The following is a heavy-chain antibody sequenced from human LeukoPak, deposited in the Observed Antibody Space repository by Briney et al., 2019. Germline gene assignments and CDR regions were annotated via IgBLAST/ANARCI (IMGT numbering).Heavy chain of an antibody. D-gene: IGHD2-15*01. CDR1: GFTFSSYG. CDR3: AKGSPDISNDYYGMDV. J-gene: IGHJ6*02. V-gene: IGHV3-30*18. Sequence: PGRSLRLSCAASGFTFSSYGMHWVRQAPGEGLEWVAVISYDGSNKYYADSVKGRFTISRDNSKNTLYLQMNSLRAEDTAVYYCAKGSPDISNDYYGMDVWGQGTTVTVSS. CDR2: ISYDGSNK.